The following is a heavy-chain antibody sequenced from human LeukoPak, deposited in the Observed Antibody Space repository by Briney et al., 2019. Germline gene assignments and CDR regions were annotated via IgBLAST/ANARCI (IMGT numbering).Heavy chain of an antibody. D-gene: IGHD3-10*01. Sequence: GASVKVSCKASGYTFTGYYMHWVRRAPGQGLEWMGWINPNSGGTNYAQKFQGRVTMTRDTSISTAYMELSRLRSDDTAVYYCARSLSHGSGSPRQFDYWGQGTLVTVSS. CDR2: INPNSGGT. CDR1: GYTFTGYY. CDR3: ARSLSHGSGSPRQFDY. V-gene: IGHV1-2*02. J-gene: IGHJ4*02.